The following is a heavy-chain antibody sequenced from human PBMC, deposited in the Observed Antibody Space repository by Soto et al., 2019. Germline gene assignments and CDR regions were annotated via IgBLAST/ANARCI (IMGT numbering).Heavy chain of an antibody. J-gene: IGHJ6*02. CDR3: ARGLRYYGSGSHYGLDV. D-gene: IGHD3-10*01. Sequence: SETLSLTCASSVESFSDFYWSCIRHPPGKGLEWIGEINHSGHTSYNPSLKGRVTISVDTSKNQFSLKLSSVTAADTAVYYCARGLRYYGSGSHYGLDVWGQGTTVIVSS. CDR2: INHSGHT. V-gene: IGHV4-34*01. CDR1: VESFSDFY.